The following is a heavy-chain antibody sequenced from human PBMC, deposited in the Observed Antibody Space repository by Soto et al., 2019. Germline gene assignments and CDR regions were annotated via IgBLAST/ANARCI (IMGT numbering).Heavy chain of an antibody. CDR1: GGSISSGGYY. J-gene: IGHJ4*02. D-gene: IGHD2-21*02. CDR2: IYYSGST. CDR3: ARVPRPVYCGGDCHYYFDY. V-gene: IGHV4-31*03. Sequence: ASETLSLTCTVSGGSISSGGYYWSWIRQHPGKGLEWIGYIYYSGSTYYNPSLKSRVTISVDTSKNQFSLKLSSVTAADTAVHYCARVPRPVYCGGDCHYYFDYWGQGTLVTVSS.